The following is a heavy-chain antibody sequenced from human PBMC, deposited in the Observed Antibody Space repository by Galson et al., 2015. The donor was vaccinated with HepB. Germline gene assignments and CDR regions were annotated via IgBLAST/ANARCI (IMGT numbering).Heavy chain of an antibody. Sequence: SVKVSCKASGSTFTSYAMHWVRQAPGQRPEWMGWINAGNGNTKYSQKFQGRVTITRDTSASTAYMELSSLRSEDTAVYYCARGSYCTGSVCRLDWYFDLWGRGTLVTVSS. CDR1: GSTFTSYA. J-gene: IGHJ2*01. D-gene: IGHD2-8*02. CDR2: INAGNGNT. CDR3: ARGSYCTGSVCRLDWYFDL. V-gene: IGHV1-3*01.